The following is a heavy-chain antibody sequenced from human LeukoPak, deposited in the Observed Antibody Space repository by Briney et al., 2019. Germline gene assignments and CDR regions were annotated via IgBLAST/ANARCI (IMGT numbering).Heavy chain of an antibody. CDR3: ASLYDYVWGSYRYTYRVDY. D-gene: IGHD3-16*02. Sequence: SETLSLTCAVSGYSISSGYYWGWIRQPPGKGLEWIGSIYHSGSTYYNPSLKSRVTISVDTSKNQFSLKLSSVTAADTAVYYCASLYDYVWGSYRYTYRVDYWGQGTTVTVSS. V-gene: IGHV4-38-2*01. J-gene: IGHJ4*02. CDR1: GYSISSGYY. CDR2: IYHSGST.